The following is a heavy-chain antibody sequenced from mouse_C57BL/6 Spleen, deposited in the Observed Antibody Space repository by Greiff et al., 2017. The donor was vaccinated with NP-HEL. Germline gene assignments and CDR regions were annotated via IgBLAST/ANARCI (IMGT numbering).Heavy chain of an antibody. CDR1: GYTFTDYY. V-gene: IGHV1-26*01. J-gene: IGHJ4*01. Sequence: VQLQQSGPELVKPGASVKISCKASGYTFTDYYVNWVKQSHGKSLEWIGDINPNNGGTSYNQKFKGKATLTVDKSSSTAYMELRSLTSEDSAVYYCARPGAMDYWGQGTPVTVSS. CDR2: INPNNGGT. CDR3: ARPGAMDY.